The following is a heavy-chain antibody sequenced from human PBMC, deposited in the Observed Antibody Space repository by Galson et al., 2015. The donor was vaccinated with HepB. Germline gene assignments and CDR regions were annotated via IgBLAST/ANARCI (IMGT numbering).Heavy chain of an antibody. CDR1: GFTFSNYV. CDR2: IGADGNRA. D-gene: IGHD6-6*01. CDR3: VKFNSSSRAFDI. Sequence: SLRLSCAASGFTFSNYVMDWVRQAPGKGLEYVSSIGADGNRASYAESVKGRFTISRDNSKYTLYVQMSSLRVEDTAVYYCVKFNSSSRAFDIWGQGTMVTVSP. V-gene: IGHV3-64*05. J-gene: IGHJ3*02.